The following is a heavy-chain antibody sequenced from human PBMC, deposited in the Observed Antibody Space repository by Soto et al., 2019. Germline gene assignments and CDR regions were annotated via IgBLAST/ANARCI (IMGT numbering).Heavy chain of an antibody. CDR3: ARLINTYPTAYYTFVC. CDR1: GYTFTAYG. J-gene: IGHJ4*02. V-gene: IGHV1-18*01. Sequence: QVQLVQSGPEVTMPGASVKVSCKTSGYTFTAYGLAWLRQAPGQRPEWLGWVGTANANTNYAEKLQGRVTMTSDRSTTTTYMAPRSLRSDATAVYYSARLINTYPTAYYTFVCWGQGTLVTVSA. D-gene: IGHD3-9*01. CDR2: VGTANANT.